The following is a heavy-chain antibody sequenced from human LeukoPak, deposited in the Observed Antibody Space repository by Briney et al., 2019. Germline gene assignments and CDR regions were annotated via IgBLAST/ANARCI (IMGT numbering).Heavy chain of an antibody. D-gene: IGHD3-10*02. J-gene: IGHJ6*04. Sequence: GRSLRLSCAASGFTFSSYAIHWVRQAPGKGLEWVAVISYDGSNKYYAESVKGRFTISRDNSKNTLYLQMNSLRAEDTAVYYCAELGITMIGGVWGKGTTVTISS. CDR1: GFTFSSYA. CDR2: ISYDGSNK. V-gene: IGHV3-30*04. CDR3: AELGITMIGGV.